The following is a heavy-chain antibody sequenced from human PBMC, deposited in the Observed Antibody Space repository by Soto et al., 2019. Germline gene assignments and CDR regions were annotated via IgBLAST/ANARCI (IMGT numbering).Heavy chain of an antibody. Sequence: PGGSLRLSCAASGFTFSSYGMHWVRQAPGKGLEWVAVISCDGSSKYYADSVKGRFTISRDNSKNTLYLQMNSLRAEDTAVYYCAKDTYYYDRAWPFDIWGQGTMVTVSS. J-gene: IGHJ3*02. CDR3: AKDTYYYDRAWPFDI. V-gene: IGHV3-33*06. CDR2: ISCDGSSK. CDR1: GFTFSSYG. D-gene: IGHD3-22*01.